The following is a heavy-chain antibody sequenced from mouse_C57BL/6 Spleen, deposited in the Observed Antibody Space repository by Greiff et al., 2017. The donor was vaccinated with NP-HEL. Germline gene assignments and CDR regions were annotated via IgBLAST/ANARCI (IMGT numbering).Heavy chain of an antibody. D-gene: IGHD2-4*01. CDR2: IWSGGST. J-gene: IGHJ4*01. CDR3: ARIYYDYDRAMDY. V-gene: IGHV2-2*01. Sequence: VQLQQSGPGLVQPSQSLSITCTVSGFSLTSYGVHWVRQSPGKGLEWLGVIWSGGSTDYNAAFISRLSISKDNSKSQVFFKMNSLQADDTAIYYCARIYYDYDRAMDYWGQGTSVTVSS. CDR1: GFSLTSYG.